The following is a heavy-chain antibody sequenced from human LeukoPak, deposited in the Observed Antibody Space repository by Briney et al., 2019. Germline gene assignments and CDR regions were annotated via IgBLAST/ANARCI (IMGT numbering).Heavy chain of an antibody. Sequence: ASVKVSCKAFGYTFTGYNILWVRQAPGQGLEWMGWINPNSGGTNYAQKFQDRVTMTRDTSISTVYMELSWLRSDDTAIYYCTRDSIGGSGCFDPWGQGTLVTVSS. J-gene: IGHJ5*02. CDR2: INPNSGGT. V-gene: IGHV1-2*02. CDR3: TRDSIGGSGCFDP. CDR1: GYTFTGYN. D-gene: IGHD3-16*01.